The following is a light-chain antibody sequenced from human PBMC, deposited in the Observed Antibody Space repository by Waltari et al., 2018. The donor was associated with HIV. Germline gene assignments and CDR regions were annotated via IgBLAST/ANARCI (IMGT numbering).Light chain of an antibody. V-gene: IGLV1-44*01. CDR2: NDT. Sequence: QSVLTQPPSASGTPGQRVTIPCSRTSSNIGTNTFNWYQMIPGTAPKLPIYNDTQRPAAVTGRFSGSRSGTSASLAISVRQSGDEADYYCAACDDCLDGQGVFGGGTQRTVL. CDR3: AACDDCLDGQGV. J-gene: IGLJ3*02. CDR1: SSNIGTNT.